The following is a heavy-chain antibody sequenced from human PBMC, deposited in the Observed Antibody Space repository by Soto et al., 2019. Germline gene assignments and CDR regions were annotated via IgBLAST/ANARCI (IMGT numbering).Heavy chain of an antibody. CDR2: IYYRWNT. V-gene: IGHV4-59*08. CDR3: ARHSGYYDILTAYTTYYFDS. Sequence: ASETLSLTCTVSGGSIGSYYWCWIRKPQGKGLEWIGYIYYRWNTDYNPSHKSRVTISLDTPKNQYSLKLSSVTAADTAVYYCARHSGYYDILTAYTTYYFDSWGQGILVTVSS. J-gene: IGHJ4*02. CDR1: GGSIGSYY. D-gene: IGHD3-9*01.